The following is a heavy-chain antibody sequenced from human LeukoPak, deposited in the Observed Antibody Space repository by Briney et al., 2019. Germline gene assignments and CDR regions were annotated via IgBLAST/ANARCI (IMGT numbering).Heavy chain of an antibody. CDR3: AREIMVRGLNWFDP. CDR2: ISSNGGST. Sequence: GGSLRLSCAASGFTISSYAMHWVRQAPGKGLEYGSAISSNGGSTYYANSVKGRFTISRDNSKNTLYLQMGSLRAEDMAVYYCAREIMVRGLNWFDPWGQGTLVTVSS. J-gene: IGHJ5*02. V-gene: IGHV3-64*01. D-gene: IGHD3-10*01. CDR1: GFTISSYA.